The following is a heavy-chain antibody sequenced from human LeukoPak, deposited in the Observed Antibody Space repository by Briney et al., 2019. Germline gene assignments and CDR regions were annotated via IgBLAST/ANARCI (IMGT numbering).Heavy chain of an antibody. CDR3: AKAGMYYYYYYMDV. D-gene: IGHD1-14*01. CDR1: GFTFSSYS. V-gene: IGHV3-23*01. Sequence: GGSLRLSCAASGFTFSSYSMSWVRQAPGKGLEWVSAISGSGGSTYYADSVKGRFTISRDNSKNTLYLQMNSLRAEDTAVYYCAKAGMYYYYYYMDVWGKGTTVTISS. CDR2: ISGSGGST. J-gene: IGHJ6*03.